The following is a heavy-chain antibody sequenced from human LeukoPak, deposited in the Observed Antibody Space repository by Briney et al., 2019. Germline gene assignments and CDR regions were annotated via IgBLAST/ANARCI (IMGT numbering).Heavy chain of an antibody. V-gene: IGHV3-23*01. J-gene: IGHJ4*02. CDR1: GFTFSSYA. D-gene: IGHD2-2*01. Sequence: PGGSLRLSCAASGFTFSSYAMSWVRQAPGKGLEWVSAISGSGGSTYYADSVKGRFTISRDNSKNTLYLQMNSLRAEDTAVYYCAKDRSDQLLLSVGHYNWGQGTLVTVSS. CDR3: AKDRSDQLLLSVGHYN. CDR2: ISGSGGST.